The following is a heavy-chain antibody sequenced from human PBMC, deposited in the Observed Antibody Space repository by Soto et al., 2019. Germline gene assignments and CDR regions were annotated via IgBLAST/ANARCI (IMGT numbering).Heavy chain of an antibody. Sequence: PSETLSLTCTVSGGSISSSSYYWGWIRQPPGKGLEWIGNVYYGGSTYYNPSLKSRVTISVDTSKNQFSLKLSSVTAADTAVYYCARGPTTPMYSSSLKGYFQHWGQGTLVTVSS. D-gene: IGHD6-6*01. V-gene: IGHV4-39*07. CDR3: ARGPTTPMYSSSLKGYFQH. CDR1: GGSISSSSYY. J-gene: IGHJ1*01. CDR2: VYYGGST.